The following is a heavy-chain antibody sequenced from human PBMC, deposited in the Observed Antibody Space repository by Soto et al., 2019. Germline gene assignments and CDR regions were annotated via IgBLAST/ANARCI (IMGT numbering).Heavy chain of an antibody. V-gene: IGHV1-18*01. J-gene: IGHJ3*02. CDR2: ISAYNGNT. CDR1: GYTFTSYG. CDR3: ALSLSSTRNIVAASDAFDI. Sequence: ASVKVSCKASGYTFTSYGISWVRQAPGQGLEWMGWISAYNGNTNYAQKLQGRVTMTTDTSTSTAYMELRSLRSDDTAVYYCALSLSSTRNIVAASDAFDIWGQGKMVTVSS. D-gene: IGHD2-2*01.